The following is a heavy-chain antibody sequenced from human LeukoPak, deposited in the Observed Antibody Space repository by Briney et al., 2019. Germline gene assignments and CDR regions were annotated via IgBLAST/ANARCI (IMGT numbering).Heavy chain of an antibody. CDR2: IMQDGSQK. CDR1: GFSFSTYW. J-gene: IGHJ4*02. CDR3: ARYFTSNAYFSLRGDY. V-gene: IGHV3-7*01. D-gene: IGHD3-16*01. Sequence: GGSLRLSCAVSGFSFSTYWITWVRQAPGKGLEWVASIMQDGSQKYYVDSVKGRFTVSRDNAKNSLYLQMNSLRAEDTAVYFCARYFTSNAYFSLRGDYWGQGTLVTVSS.